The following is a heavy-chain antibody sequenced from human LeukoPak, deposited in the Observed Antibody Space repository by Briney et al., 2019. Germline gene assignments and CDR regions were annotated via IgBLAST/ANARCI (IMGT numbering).Heavy chain of an antibody. J-gene: IGHJ5*02. CDR2: IIPIFGTA. CDR3: ARVAVAGPTGWFDP. Sequence: ASVKVSCKASGYTFTNYGFSWVRQAPGQGLEWMGGIIPIFGTANYAQKFQGRVTITADESTSTAYMELSSLRSEDTAVYYCARVAVAGPTGWFDPWGQGTLVTVSS. D-gene: IGHD6-19*01. CDR1: GYTFTNYG. V-gene: IGHV1-69*13.